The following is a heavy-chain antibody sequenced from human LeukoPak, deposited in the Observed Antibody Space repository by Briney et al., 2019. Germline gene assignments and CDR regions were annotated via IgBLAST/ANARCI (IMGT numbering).Heavy chain of an antibody. Sequence: SETLSLTCAVSGYSTSSGYYWGWIRQPPGKGLEWIGSIYHSGSTYYNPSLKSRVTISVDTSKNQFSLKLSSVTAADTAVYYCARLTTSHYGYYYYYMDVWGKGTTVTVSS. CDR1: GYSTSSGYY. D-gene: IGHD4-17*01. J-gene: IGHJ6*03. CDR2: IYHSGST. CDR3: ARLTTSHYGYYYYYMDV. V-gene: IGHV4-38-2*01.